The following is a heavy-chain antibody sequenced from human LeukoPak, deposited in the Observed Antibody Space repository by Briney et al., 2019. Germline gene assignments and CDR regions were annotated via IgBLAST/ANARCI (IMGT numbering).Heavy chain of an antibody. D-gene: IGHD5-24*01. V-gene: IGHV3-15*07. Sequence: GGSLRLSCAVSGLTFSSSWMDWVRQAPGKGLEWVGRIKSKTDGGTTDYAAPVKGRFTISRDDSKNTLYLQMNSLKTEDTAVYYCTTESMATISMRYYYYGMDVWGQGTTVTVSS. J-gene: IGHJ6*02. CDR3: TTESMATISMRYYYYGMDV. CDR1: GLTFSSSW. CDR2: IKSKTDGGTT.